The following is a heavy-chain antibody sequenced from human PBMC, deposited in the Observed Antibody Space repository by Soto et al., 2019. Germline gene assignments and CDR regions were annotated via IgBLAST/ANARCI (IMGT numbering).Heavy chain of an antibody. J-gene: IGHJ4*02. CDR3: AGNCSGGSCHDY. CDR2: ISGSGGSS. D-gene: IGHD2-15*01. CDR1: GFIFSTYA. V-gene: IGHV3-23*01. Sequence: EVQLLESGGDLVQSGGSLRLSCAASGFIFSTYAMSWVRQAPGKGLEWVSAISGSGGSSYYAASVKGRFTISRDNSENTLYLQMNSLRAEDTAVYYCAGNCSGGSCHDYWGQGTLVTVSS.